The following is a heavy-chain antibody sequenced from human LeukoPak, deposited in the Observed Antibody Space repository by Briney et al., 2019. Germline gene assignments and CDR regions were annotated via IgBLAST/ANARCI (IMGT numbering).Heavy chain of an antibody. CDR2: INHSGST. J-gene: IGHJ6*03. Sequence: SETLSLTCTVSGGSISSSSYYWSWIRQPPGKGLEWIGEINHSGSTNYNPSLKSRVTISVDTSKNQFSLKLSSVTAADTAVYYCAARRGDPYYYYYMDVWGKGTTVTVSS. V-gene: IGHV4-39*07. CDR3: AARRGDPYYYYYMDV. CDR1: GGSISSSSYY. D-gene: IGHD3-10*01.